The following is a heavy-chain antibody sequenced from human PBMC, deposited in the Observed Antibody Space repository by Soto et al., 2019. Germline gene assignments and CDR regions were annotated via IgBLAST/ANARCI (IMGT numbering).Heavy chain of an antibody. CDR3: ARVESCGGDRYYFQH. CDR2: INPLGCST. Sequence: ASVKVSCKASGYSFTSYNMQWVRQAPGQGLEWMGVINPLGCSTGYAQKFQGRVTMTTDTSAIIVYMALSGLRSEDTAVYYCARVESCGGDRYYFQHWGQGTLVTVSS. J-gene: IGHJ1*01. CDR1: GYSFTSYN. D-gene: IGHD2-21*02. V-gene: IGHV1-46*01.